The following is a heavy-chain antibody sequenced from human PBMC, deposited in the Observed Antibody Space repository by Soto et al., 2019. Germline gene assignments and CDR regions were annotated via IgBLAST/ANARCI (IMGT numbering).Heavy chain of an antibody. Sequence: PGGSLRLSCATSGFTFSNYAMIWVRQAPGKGLDWVSASRGNGETFYADSVRGRFTISRDNSKNTLYLQMNSLRAEDTAVYYCAKIGWAPVVADWEFDHWGQGTLVTVSS. V-gene: IGHV3-23*01. CDR1: GFTFSNYA. CDR2: SRGNGET. D-gene: IGHD2-15*01. CDR3: AKIGWAPVVADWEFDH. J-gene: IGHJ4*02.